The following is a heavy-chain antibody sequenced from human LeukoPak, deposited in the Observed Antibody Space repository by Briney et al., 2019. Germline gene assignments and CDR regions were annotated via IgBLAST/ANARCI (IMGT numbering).Heavy chain of an antibody. Sequence: GGSLRLSCAASGLSFNSYTMNWVRQAPGKGLEWVSSISQTGHYTDYADSVKGRFTISRDNAKNSLYLQMNSLRAEDTAVYYCARAGRYYDYVWGSYRLWDYWGQGTLVTVSS. CDR2: ISQTGHYT. D-gene: IGHD3-16*02. CDR3: ARAGRYYDYVWGSYRLWDY. J-gene: IGHJ4*02. V-gene: IGHV3-21*01. CDR1: GLSFNSYT.